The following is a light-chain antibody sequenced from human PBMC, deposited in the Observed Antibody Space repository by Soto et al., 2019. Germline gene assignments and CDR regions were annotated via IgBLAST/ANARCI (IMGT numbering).Light chain of an antibody. J-gene: IGKJ1*01. Sequence: DIVMTQSPDSLAVSLGERATINCKSSQSVLRNSNNKNSLAWYQQKPGQPPNLLIYWASTRESGVPDRFSGSGSGTDFTLTISSLQAEDVAVYYCQQYYSIPWTFGQGTKVEIK. V-gene: IGKV4-1*01. CDR2: WAS. CDR1: QSVLRNSNNKNS. CDR3: QQYYSIPWT.